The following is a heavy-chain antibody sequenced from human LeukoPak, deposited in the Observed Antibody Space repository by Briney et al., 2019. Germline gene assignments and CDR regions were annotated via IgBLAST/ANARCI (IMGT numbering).Heavy chain of an antibody. J-gene: IGHJ4*02. D-gene: IGHD6-13*01. CDR2: IRPDGRDT. V-gene: IGHV3-30*02. CDR1: GFTFSGYA. CDR3: AIWGPIEAGALDF. Sequence: PGGSLRLSCAASGFTFSGYAIHWCRQALGKGLGWVAVIRPDGRDTYYSDSMRCRLTISREYYKNTVYLQMSSLTAEDTAVYFCAIWGPIEAGALDFWGQGTLVTVSS.